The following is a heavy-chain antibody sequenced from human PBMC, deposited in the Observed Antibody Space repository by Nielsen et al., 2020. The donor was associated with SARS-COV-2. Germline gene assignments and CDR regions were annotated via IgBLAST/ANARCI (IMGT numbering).Heavy chain of an antibody. D-gene: IGHD2-15*01. J-gene: IGHJ6*02. CDR3: AKDLGGYCSGGSCYRDYYYYGMDV. V-gene: IGHV3-30*02. CDR1: GFTFSSYG. CDR2: IRYDGSNK. Sequence: GGSLRLSCAASGFTFSSYGMHWVRQAPGKGLEWVAFIRYDGSNKYYADSVKGRFTISRGNSKNTLYLQMNSLRAEDTAVYYCAKDLGGYCSGGSCYRDYYYYGMDVWGQGTTVTVSS.